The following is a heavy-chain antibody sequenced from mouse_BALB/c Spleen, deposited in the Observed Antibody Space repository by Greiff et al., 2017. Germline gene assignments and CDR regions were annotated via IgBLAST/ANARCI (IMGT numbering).Heavy chain of an antibody. CDR2: IRLKSNNYAT. D-gene: IGHD2-1*01. CDR1: GFTFSNYW. CDR3: TRIYYGNWYFDV. V-gene: IGHV6-6*02. J-gene: IGHJ1*01. Sequence: EVMLVESGGGLVQPGGSMKLSCVASGFTFSNYWMNWVRQSPEKGLEWVAEIRLKSNNYATHYAESVKGRFTISRDDSKSSVYLQMNNLRAEDTGIYYCTRIYYGNWYFDVWGAGTTVTVSS.